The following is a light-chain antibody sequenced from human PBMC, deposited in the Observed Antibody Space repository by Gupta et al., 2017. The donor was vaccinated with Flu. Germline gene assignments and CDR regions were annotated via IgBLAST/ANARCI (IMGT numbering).Light chain of an antibody. V-gene: IGKV1-5*03. CDR1: QGISRW. Sequence: PSTLSSSVGDIVTITCRTSQGISRWLAWYQQKPGKAPKLLIYKVSTLQSGVPSRFSGAGSGTEFSLTINSLQPDDFAVYYCQQYNSYPYTFGQGTKLEIK. J-gene: IGKJ2*01. CDR3: QQYNSYPYT. CDR2: KVS.